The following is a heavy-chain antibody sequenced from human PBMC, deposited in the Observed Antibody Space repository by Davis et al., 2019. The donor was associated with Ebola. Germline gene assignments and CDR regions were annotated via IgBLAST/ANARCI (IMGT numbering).Heavy chain of an antibody. V-gene: IGHV3-21*01. D-gene: IGHD2-8*01. J-gene: IGHJ4*02. Sequence: GESLKISCAASGFTFSSYSMNWVRQAPGKGLEWVSSISSSSSYIYYADSVKGRFTISRDNSKNTLYLQMNSLRAEDTAVYYCARDLWGFDCTNGVCPTPRTDDYWGQGTLVTVSS. CDR1: GFTFSSYS. CDR3: ARDLWGFDCTNGVCPTPRTDDY. CDR2: ISSSSSYI.